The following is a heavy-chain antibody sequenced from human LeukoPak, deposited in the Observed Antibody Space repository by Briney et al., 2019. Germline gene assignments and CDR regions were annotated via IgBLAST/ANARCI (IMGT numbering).Heavy chain of an antibody. D-gene: IGHD6-13*01. Sequence: GGSLRLSCAASGFTFSDYYMSWIRQAPGKGLEWVSYISSSGSTIYYADSVKGRFTISRDNSKNTLYLQMNSLRAEDTAVYYCAKEWRMAAGLFDYWGQGTLVTVSS. CDR2: ISSSGSTI. V-gene: IGHV3-11*01. CDR3: AKEWRMAAGLFDY. CDR1: GFTFSDYY. J-gene: IGHJ4*02.